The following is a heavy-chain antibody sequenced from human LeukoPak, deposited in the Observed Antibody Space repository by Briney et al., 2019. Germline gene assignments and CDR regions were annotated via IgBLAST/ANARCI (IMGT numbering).Heavy chain of an antibody. Sequence: GGSLRLSCAASGFTSSSYSMNWVRQAPGKGLEWVSSISSSSSYIYYADSVKGRFTISRDNAKNSLYLQMNSLRAEDTAVYYCARDFPHTIAAADYWGQGTLVTVSS. CDR1: GFTSSSYS. CDR3: ARDFPHTIAAADY. D-gene: IGHD6-13*01. CDR2: ISSSSSYI. J-gene: IGHJ4*02. V-gene: IGHV3-21*01.